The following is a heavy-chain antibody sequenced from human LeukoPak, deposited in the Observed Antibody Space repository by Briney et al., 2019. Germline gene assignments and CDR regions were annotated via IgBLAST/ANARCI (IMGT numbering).Heavy chain of an antibody. V-gene: IGHV1-69*13. Sequence: GASVXVSCKASGGTFSSYAISWVRQAPGQGLEWMGGIIPIFGTANYAQKFQGRVTITADESTSTAYMELSSLRSEDTAVYYCAKGGALAARNAFDIWGQGTMVTVSS. CDR3: AKGGALAARNAFDI. CDR1: GGTFSSYA. CDR2: IIPIFGTA. J-gene: IGHJ3*02. D-gene: IGHD6-6*01.